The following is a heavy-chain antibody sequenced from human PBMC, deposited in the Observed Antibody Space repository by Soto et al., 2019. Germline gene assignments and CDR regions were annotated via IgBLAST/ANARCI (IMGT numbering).Heavy chain of an antibody. V-gene: IGHV3-9*01. Sequence: LRLSCAASGFTFDDYAMHWVRQVPGKGLEWVSGINWNSGSIGYGDSVKGRFAISRDNAKNSLHLQMNSLSAEDTAFYYCVKDESINWYSGHFRHWGQCTLVTVSS. J-gene: IGHJ1*01. D-gene: IGHD6-13*01. CDR1: GFTFDDYA. CDR3: VKDESINWYSGHFRH. CDR2: INWNSGSI.